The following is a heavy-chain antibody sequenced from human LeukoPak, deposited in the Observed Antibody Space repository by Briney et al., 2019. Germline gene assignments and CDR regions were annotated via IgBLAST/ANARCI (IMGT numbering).Heavy chain of an antibody. Sequence: GGSLRLSCAASGFIFSTYNMNWVRQAPGKGLEWVSYISSSSSTIYCADSVQGRFSISRDNAKNSLYLQMNSLRDEDTAVYYCARSVMVRGVITLFDFWGQGTLVTVSS. CDR2: ISSSSSTI. D-gene: IGHD3-10*01. CDR1: GFIFSTYN. CDR3: ARSVMVRGVITLFDF. J-gene: IGHJ4*02. V-gene: IGHV3-48*02.